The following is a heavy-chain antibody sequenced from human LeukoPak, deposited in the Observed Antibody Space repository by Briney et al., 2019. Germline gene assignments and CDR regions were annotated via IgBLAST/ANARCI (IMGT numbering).Heavy chain of an antibody. J-gene: IGHJ5*02. V-gene: IGHV3-30-3*01. CDR2: ISYDGSNK. CDR3: AREHKSRGGKIAAAASWFDP. CDR1: GFTFSSYA. D-gene: IGHD6-13*01. Sequence: GGSLRLSCAASGFTFSSYAMHWVRQAPGKGLEWVAVISYDGSNKYYADSVKGRFTISRDNSKNTLYLQMNSLRAEDTAVYYCAREHKSRGGKIAAAASWFDPWGQGTLVTVSS.